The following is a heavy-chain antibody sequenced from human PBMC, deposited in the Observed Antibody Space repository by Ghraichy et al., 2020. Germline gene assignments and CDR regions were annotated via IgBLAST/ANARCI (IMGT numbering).Heavy chain of an antibody. Sequence: SETLSLTCTVSGGSISSSSYYWGWIRQPPGKGLEWIGSIYYSGSTYYNPSLKSRVTISVDTSKNQFSLKLSSVTAADTAVYYCAITTAERNYYYYGMDVWGQGTTVTVSS. CDR1: GGSISSSSYY. CDR3: AITTAERNYYYYGMDV. J-gene: IGHJ6*02. D-gene: IGHD1-1*01. V-gene: IGHV4-39*01. CDR2: IYYSGST.